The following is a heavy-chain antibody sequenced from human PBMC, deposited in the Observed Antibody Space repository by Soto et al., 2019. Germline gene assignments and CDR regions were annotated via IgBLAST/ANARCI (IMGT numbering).Heavy chain of an antibody. CDR3: VKAPSSSWWPRFHFDY. CDR1: GFTFSIYA. V-gene: IGHV3-64D*06. CDR2: IRSDGGST. D-gene: IGHD6-13*01. J-gene: IGHJ4*02. Sequence: EVQLVESGGGLVQPGGSLRLSCSASGFTFSIYAMHWVRQAPGKGLEYVSAIRSDGGSTYYADSVKGRFTISRDNPKNTVYLQMSSLRADDTAVYYCVKAPSSSWWPRFHFDYWGQGTLVTVSS.